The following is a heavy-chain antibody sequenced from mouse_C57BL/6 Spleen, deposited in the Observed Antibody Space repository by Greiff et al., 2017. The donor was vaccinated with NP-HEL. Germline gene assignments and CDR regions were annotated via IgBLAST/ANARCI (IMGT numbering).Heavy chain of an antibody. CDR1: GYTFTDYY. CDR2: INPYNGGT. CDR3: ARRGGSSAPWYFDV. V-gene: IGHV1-19*01. D-gene: IGHD1-1*01. J-gene: IGHJ1*03. Sequence: EVQLQQSGPVLVKPGASVKMSCKASGYTFTDYYMNWVKQSHGKSLEWIGVINPYNGGTSYNQKFKGKATLTVDKSSSTAYMELNSLTSEDSAVYYCARRGGSSAPWYFDVWGTGTTVTVSS.